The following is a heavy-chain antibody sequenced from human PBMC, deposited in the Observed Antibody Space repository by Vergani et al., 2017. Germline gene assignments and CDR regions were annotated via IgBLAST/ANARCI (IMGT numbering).Heavy chain of an antibody. Sequence: QVQLQESGPGLVKPSQTLSLTCTVSGGSISSGGYYWSWIRQHPGKGLEWIGYIYYSGSTYYNPSLKSRVTISVDTSKNQFSLKLSSVTAADTAVYCCARDILSGSWFRWVDPWSQGTLVTVSS. CDR1: GGSISSGGYY. CDR2: IYYSGST. V-gene: IGHV4-31*03. CDR3: ARDILSGSWFRWVDP. J-gene: IGHJ5*02. D-gene: IGHD6-13*01.